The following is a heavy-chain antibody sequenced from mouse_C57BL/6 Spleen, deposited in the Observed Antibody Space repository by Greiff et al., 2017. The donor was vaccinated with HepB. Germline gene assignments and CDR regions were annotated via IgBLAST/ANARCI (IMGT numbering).Heavy chain of an antibody. CDR1: GYTFTDYN. Sequence: VVEPGASVKIPCKASGYTFTDYNMDWVKQSHGKSLEWIGDINPNNGGTIYNQKFKSKATLAVDKSSSTAYMELHSLTSEDTAVYYCARGKTGTLADYWGQGTTLTVSS. CDR3: ARGKTGTLADY. CDR2: INPNNGGT. D-gene: IGHD4-1*01. J-gene: IGHJ2*01. V-gene: IGHV1-18*01.